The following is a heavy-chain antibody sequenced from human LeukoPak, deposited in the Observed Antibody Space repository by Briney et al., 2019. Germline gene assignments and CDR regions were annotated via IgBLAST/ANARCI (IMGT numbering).Heavy chain of an antibody. D-gene: IGHD3/OR15-3a*01. Sequence: GGSLRLSCAASGFTFSSYSMNWVRQAPGKGLEWVSSISSSSSYIYYADSVKGRFTISRDNAKNSLYLQMNSLRAEDTAVYYCARDPTGYYTPRPDFDYWGQGTLVTVPS. CDR1: GFTFSSYS. J-gene: IGHJ4*02. V-gene: IGHV3-21*01. CDR2: ISSSSSYI. CDR3: ARDPTGYYTPRPDFDY.